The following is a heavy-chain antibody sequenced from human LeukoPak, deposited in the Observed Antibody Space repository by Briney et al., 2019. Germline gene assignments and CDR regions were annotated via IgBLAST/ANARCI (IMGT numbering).Heavy chain of an antibody. J-gene: IGHJ4*02. V-gene: IGHV1-24*01. CDR1: GYTLTELS. CDR2: FDPEDGET. Sequence: GASVKVSCRVSGYTLTELSMHWVRQAPGKGLEWMGGFDPEDGETIYAQKFQGRVTMTEDTSTDTAYMELSSLRSEDTDVYYCAIREQWLGHDLNYWGQGTLVTVSS. D-gene: IGHD6-19*01. CDR3: AIREQWLGHDLNY.